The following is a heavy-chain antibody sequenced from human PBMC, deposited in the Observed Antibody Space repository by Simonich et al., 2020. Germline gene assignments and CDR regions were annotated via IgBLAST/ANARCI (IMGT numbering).Heavy chain of an antibody. CDR1: GYTFTGYY. CDR3: ARDPVVPAAIRNAFDI. V-gene: IGHV1-2*02. Sequence: QVQLVQSGAEVKKPGASVKVSCKASGYTFTGYYMHWVRQAPGQGLEWMGWINPNSGGTNYAQKFQGRVTMTRDTSISTAYRELSRLRSDDTAVYYCARDPVVPAAIRNAFDIWGQGTMVTVSS. CDR2: INPNSGGT. J-gene: IGHJ3*02. D-gene: IGHD2-2*01.